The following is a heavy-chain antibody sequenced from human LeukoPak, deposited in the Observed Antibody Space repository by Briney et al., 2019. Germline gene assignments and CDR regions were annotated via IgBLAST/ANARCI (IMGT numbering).Heavy chain of an antibody. CDR3: AKDFSSDYYASGSSYWDY. Sequence: PGGSLRLSCAASGFTFSNYGMHWVRQAPGKGLDWVAFIRSDGDNKNYADSVKGRFTISRDNSKNTLFLQMSGLRAEDTALYYCAKDFSSDYYASGSSYWDYWGQGTLVTVSS. CDR2: IRSDGDNK. V-gene: IGHV3-30*02. D-gene: IGHD3-10*01. CDR1: GFTFSNYG. J-gene: IGHJ4*02.